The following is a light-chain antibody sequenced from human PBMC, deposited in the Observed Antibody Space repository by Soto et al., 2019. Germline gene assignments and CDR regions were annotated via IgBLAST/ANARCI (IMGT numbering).Light chain of an antibody. V-gene: IGKV3-15*01. CDR3: QQYNNWPWT. CDR1: QSISSN. J-gene: IGKJ1*01. Sequence: EIVMTQSPATLSVSPGERATLSCKASQSISSNLVWYQQKAGQAPRLLIYGAFTRATGIPARISGSGSGTEFTLTISSLQSEDVAVYYCQQYNNWPWTFGQGTKVDIK. CDR2: GAF.